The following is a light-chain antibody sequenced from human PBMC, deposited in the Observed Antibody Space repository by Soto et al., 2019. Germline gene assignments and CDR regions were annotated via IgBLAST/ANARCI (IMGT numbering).Light chain of an antibody. Sequence: QSALTQPASVSGSPGQSITISCTGASSDVGGYNHVSWYQQHPGKAPKLMIYEVSNRPSGVSDRFSGSKSGTTASLTISGLQAEDEADYYCCSYRSDISVVFGGGTKLTVL. CDR2: EVS. CDR3: CSYRSDISVV. V-gene: IGLV2-14*03. J-gene: IGLJ2*01. CDR1: SSDVGGYNH.